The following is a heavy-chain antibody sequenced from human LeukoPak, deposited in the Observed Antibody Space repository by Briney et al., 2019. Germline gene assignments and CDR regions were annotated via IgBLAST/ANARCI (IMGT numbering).Heavy chain of an antibody. V-gene: IGHV3-21*05. D-gene: IGHD2-15*01. CDR1: GFTFSSYS. Sequence: PGGSLRLSCAASGFTFSSYSMNWVRQAPGKGLEWVSYISGSSTYTNYADSVKGRFTISRDNAKNSVYLQMMSLRAEDTAVYFCARTYCSRGSCYLDYWGQGTLVTVSS. CDR2: ISGSSTYT. J-gene: IGHJ4*02. CDR3: ARTYCSRGSCYLDY.